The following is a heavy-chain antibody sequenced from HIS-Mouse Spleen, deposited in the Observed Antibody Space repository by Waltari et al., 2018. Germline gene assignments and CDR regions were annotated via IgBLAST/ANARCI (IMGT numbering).Heavy chain of an antibody. CDR3: ARGRWNDSSGYYY. Sequence: QVQLQQWGAGLLKPSETLSLTCAVYGGSFSGYYWSWIRQPPGKGLEWIGEINHSGSTNYNPSLKSRVTISVDTSKNQFSLKLSSVTAADTAVYYCARGRWNDSSGYYYWGQGTLVTVSS. CDR1: GGSFSGYY. CDR2: INHSGST. V-gene: IGHV4-34*01. J-gene: IGHJ4*02. D-gene: IGHD3-22*01.